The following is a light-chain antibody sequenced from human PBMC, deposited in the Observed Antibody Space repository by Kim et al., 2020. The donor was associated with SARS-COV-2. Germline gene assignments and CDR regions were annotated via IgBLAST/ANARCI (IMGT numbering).Light chain of an antibody. CDR1: QSISSY. J-gene: IGKJ1*01. CDR3: QQSYSTPWT. V-gene: IGKV1-39*01. Sequence: ASVGYRVTITCRASQSISSYLNWYQQKPGKAPKLLIYAASSLQSGVPSRCSGSGSGTDFTLTISSLQPEDFATYYCQQSYSTPWTFGQGTKVDIK. CDR2: AAS.